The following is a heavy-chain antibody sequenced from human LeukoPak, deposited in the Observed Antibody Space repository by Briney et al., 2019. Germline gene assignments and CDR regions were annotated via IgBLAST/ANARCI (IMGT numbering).Heavy chain of an antibody. CDR2: ISWNSGSI. J-gene: IGHJ4*02. D-gene: IGHD3-16*02. CDR3: AKARSGGVIVPRYFDY. V-gene: IGHV3-9*01. Sequence: GGSLRLSCAASGFTFDDYAMHWVRQAPGKGLEWVSGISWNSGSIGYADSVKGRFTISRDDAKNPLYLQMNSLRAEDTALYYCAKARSGGVIVPRYFDYWGQGTLVTVSS. CDR1: GFTFDDYA.